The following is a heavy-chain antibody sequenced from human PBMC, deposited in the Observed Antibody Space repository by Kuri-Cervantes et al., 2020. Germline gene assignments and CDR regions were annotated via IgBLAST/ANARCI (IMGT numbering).Heavy chain of an antibody. CDR1: GFTFSSYA. J-gene: IGHJ6*02. CDR3: AKGGAARPYYYGMDV. Sequence: GGSLRLSCAASGFTFSSYAMHWVRQAPGKGLEWVAVISYDGSNKYYADSVKGRFTISRDNSKNTLYLQMNSLRAEDTAVYYCAKGGAARPYYYGMDVWGQGTTVPSP. D-gene: IGHD6-6*01. CDR2: ISYDGSNK. V-gene: IGHV3-30-3*01.